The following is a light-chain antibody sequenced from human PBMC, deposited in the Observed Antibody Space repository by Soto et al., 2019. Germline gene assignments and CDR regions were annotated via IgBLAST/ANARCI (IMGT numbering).Light chain of an antibody. CDR3: QSYDSSLSGAV. CDR1: SSNIGAGYD. CDR2: DNS. Sequence: QSVLTQPPSVSGAPGQRVNISCTGSSSNIGAGYDVHWYQQLPGTAPKLLIYDNSNRPSGVPDRFSGSKSGTSASLAITGLQAEDDADYYCQSYDSSLSGAVFGGGTQLTVL. J-gene: IGLJ7*01. V-gene: IGLV1-40*01.